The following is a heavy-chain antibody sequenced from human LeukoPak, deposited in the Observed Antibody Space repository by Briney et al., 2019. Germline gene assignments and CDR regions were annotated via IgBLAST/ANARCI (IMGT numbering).Heavy chain of an antibody. CDR1: GFTVSSNY. D-gene: IGHD2-21*02. V-gene: IGHV3-53*01. CDR2: IYSGGST. Sequence: PGGSLRLSCAASGFTVSSNYMSWVRQAPGKGLEWVSVIYSGGSTYYADSVKGRFTISRDNSKNTLYLQMNSLRAEDTAVYYCARAGCSGGDCYSADSGVDVWGQGTTVTVSS. CDR3: ARAGCSGGDCYSADSGVDV. J-gene: IGHJ6*02.